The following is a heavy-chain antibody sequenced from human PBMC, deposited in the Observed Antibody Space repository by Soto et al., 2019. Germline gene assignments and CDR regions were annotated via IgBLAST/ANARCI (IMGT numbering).Heavy chain of an antibody. CDR3: ARVPPGQWLVRD. V-gene: IGHV3-30-3*01. D-gene: IGHD6-19*01. J-gene: IGHJ4*02. CDR1: GFTFSSYA. Sequence: QVQLVESGGGVVQPGRSLRLSCAASGFTFSSYAMHWVRQAPGKGLEWVAVISYDGSNKYYADSVKGRFTISRDNSKNTPYLQMNSLRAEDTAVYYCARVPPGQWLVRDWGQGTLVTVSS. CDR2: ISYDGSNK.